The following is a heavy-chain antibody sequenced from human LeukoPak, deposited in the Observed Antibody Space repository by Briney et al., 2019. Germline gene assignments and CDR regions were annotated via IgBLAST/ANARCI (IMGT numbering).Heavy chain of an antibody. D-gene: IGHD3-10*01. V-gene: IGHV3-23*01. CDR3: ARDPLLWSRGDYYYGMDV. J-gene: IGHJ6*04. Sequence: PGGSLRLSCAASRFTFSTYAMNWVRQAPGKGLEWVSAISGSGGRTFYADSVKGRFTISRDNSKNTLYLQMNSLRAEDTAVYYCARDPLLWSRGDYYYGMDVWGKGTTVTVSS. CDR1: RFTFSTYA. CDR2: ISGSGGRT.